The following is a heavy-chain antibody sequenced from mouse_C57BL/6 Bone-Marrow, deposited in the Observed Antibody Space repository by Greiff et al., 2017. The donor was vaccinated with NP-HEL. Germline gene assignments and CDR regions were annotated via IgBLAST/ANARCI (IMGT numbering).Heavy chain of an antibody. D-gene: IGHD6-1*01. CDR2: IWSGGST. CDR1: GFSLTSYG. CDR3: ATSYPAWFAY. V-gene: IGHV2-4*01. Sequence: VQVVESGPGLVQPSQSLSITCTVSGFSLTSYGVHWVRQPPGKGLEWLGVIWSGGSTDYNAAFISRLSISKDNSKSQVFFKMNSLQADDTAIYYCATSYPAWFAYWGQGTLVTVSA. J-gene: IGHJ3*01.